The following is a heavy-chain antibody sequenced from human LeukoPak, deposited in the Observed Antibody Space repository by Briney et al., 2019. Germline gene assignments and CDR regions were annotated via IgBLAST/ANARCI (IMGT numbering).Heavy chain of an antibody. CDR1: GGSISSGDKY. D-gene: IGHD2-21*02. CDR3: ARVTRWAGLDS. V-gene: IGHV4-30-4*01. J-gene: IGHJ4*02. Sequence: SETLSLTCNVCGGSISSGDKYWSWIRQPPGKGLEWIGYIYYSGSTYYNPSLKSRLTISVDTSENQFSLHLTSVTAADTAVYFCARVTRWAGLDSWGQGTLVTVSS. CDR2: IYYSGST.